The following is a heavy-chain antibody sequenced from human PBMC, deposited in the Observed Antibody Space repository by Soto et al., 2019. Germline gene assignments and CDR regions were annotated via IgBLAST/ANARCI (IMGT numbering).Heavy chain of an antibody. J-gene: IGHJ6*02. CDR3: ARAHDYDFWSGFLFYGMDV. CDR2: ISSTGGST. CDR1: RLTFSNYA. D-gene: IGHD3-3*01. Sequence: GGSLRLSCAASRLTFSNYAMSWVRQAPGKGLEWVSGISSTGGSTYYADSVKGRFTISRDNSKNTLDLQMSSLRAEDTAIYYCARAHDYDFWSGFLFYGMDVWGQGTTVTVSS. V-gene: IGHV3-23*01.